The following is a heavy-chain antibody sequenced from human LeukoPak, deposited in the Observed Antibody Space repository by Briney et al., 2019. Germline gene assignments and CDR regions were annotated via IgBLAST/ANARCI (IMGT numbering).Heavy chain of an antibody. J-gene: IGHJ3*02. Sequence: EASVKVSCKASGYTFTSYGISWVRQAPGQGLEWMGWISAYNGNTNYAQKLQGRVTITTDTSTSTAYMELRSLRSDDTAVYYCAAWGLLLGGAFDIWGQGTMVSVSS. D-gene: IGHD1-26*01. CDR1: GYTFTSYG. V-gene: IGHV1-18*01. CDR3: AAWGLLLGGAFDI. CDR2: ISAYNGNT.